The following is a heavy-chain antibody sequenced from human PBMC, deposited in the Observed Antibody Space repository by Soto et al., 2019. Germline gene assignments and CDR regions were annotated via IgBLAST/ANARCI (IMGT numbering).Heavy chain of an antibody. V-gene: IGHV4-30-4*08. CDR3: ARVGVPVSTAPFFYYGLGV. J-gene: IGHJ6*02. CDR1: GGSISGADYY. D-gene: IGHD1-26*01. Sequence: QVHLQESGPGLVKPSPTLSLTCTVSGGSISGADYYWSWLRQPPGRGLEWIGDIYRSGNTYYHPSLKSRVAMSVATSKNQFSLNVTSVTAADTAVYYCARVGVPVSTAPFFYYGLGVWGQGTTVSVSS. CDR2: IYRSGNT.